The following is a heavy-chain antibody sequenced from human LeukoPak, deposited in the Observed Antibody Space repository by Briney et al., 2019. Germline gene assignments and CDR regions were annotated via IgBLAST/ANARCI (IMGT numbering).Heavy chain of an antibody. Sequence: SVKVFRKASGGNFSSHAIRWVRQAPGQGLEWVGGLLPIFGTANYGQKFQGRVTITADEPTSSAYMELSSLRSEDTAVYYGARGKVVSAIQWSDYYYYCMDVWGQGTTVTVSS. CDR1: GGNFSSHA. CDR2: LLPIFGTA. CDR3: ARGKVVSAIQWSDYYYYCMDV. V-gene: IGHV1-69*13. D-gene: IGHD2-21*01. J-gene: IGHJ6*02.